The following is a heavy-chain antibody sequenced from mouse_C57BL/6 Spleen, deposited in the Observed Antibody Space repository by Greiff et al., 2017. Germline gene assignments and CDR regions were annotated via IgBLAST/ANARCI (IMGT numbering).Heavy chain of an antibody. J-gene: IGHJ4*01. V-gene: IGHV1-26*01. D-gene: IGHD1-1*01. CDR2: IKPNNGGI. CDR1: DYPSTDYY. CDR3: ARPHYYGSSPYAMDY. Sequence: EVQLQQSGPELVKPGSSVKISCKAFDYPSTDYYMNWVKQSHGKSLEWMGDIKPNNGGISNNQKFRGKATLTVDKSSSTAYMELRSLTSEHSAVYYCARPHYYGSSPYAMDYWGQGTSVTVSS.